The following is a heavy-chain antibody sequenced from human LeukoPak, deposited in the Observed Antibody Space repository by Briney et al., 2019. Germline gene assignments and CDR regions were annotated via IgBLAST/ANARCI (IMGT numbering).Heavy chain of an antibody. CDR1: RYTFSRYY. V-gene: IGHV1-2*02. D-gene: IGHD6-13*01. J-gene: IGHJ1*01. CDR3: ARGYPLSTTAAGTYFQH. CDR2: INPNSGGT. Sequence: ASVNVSRKASRYTFSRYYMYWVRQAPGQGREWMGWINPNSGGTNYAQKFQGRVTMTRHTSISTAYMELSKLRPDDTAVYYCARGYPLSTTAAGTYFQHWGQGTLVTVSS.